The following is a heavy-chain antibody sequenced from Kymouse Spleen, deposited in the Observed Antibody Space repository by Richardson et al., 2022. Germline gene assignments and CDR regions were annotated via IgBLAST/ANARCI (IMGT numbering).Heavy chain of an antibody. J-gene: IGHJ5*02. V-gene: IGHV3-73*02. CDR1: GFTFSGSA. D-gene: IGHD3-3*01. CDR3: TRPIFGVVINWFDP. CDR2: IRSKANSYAT. Sequence: EVQLVESGGGLVQPGGSLKLSCAASGFTFSGSAMHWVRQASGKGLEWVGRIRSKANSYATAYAASVKGRFTISRDDSKNTAYLQMNSLKTEDTAVYYCTRPIFGVVINWFDPWGQGTLVTVSS.